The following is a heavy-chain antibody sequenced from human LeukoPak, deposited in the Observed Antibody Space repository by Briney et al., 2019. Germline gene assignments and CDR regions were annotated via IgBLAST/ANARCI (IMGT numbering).Heavy chain of an antibody. CDR2: IDKKDKGYATAT. V-gene: IGHV3-73*01. Sequence: GGSLKLSCAASGFTFSGSAIHWVRQSSGKGLEWVGQIDKKDKGYATATAYAASVKGRFTISGDDSINTAYLQMKSLKTEDTALYYCTRDSGTYNWFDPWGQGTLVTVSS. CDR3: TRDSGTYNWFDP. J-gene: IGHJ5*02. D-gene: IGHD1-26*01. CDR1: GFTFSGSA.